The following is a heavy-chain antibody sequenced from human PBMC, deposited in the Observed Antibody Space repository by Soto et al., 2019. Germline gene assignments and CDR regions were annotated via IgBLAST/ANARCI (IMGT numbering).Heavy chain of an antibody. V-gene: IGHV3-23*01. J-gene: IGHJ3*02. D-gene: IGHD3-16*01. CDR2: ISGSGGST. CDR3: AKDHRALMAGRXAFDX. Sequence: RGGSLRLSCAASGFTISSYAMSWVRQAPGKGLEWVSAISGSGGSTYYADSVKGRFTISRDNSRNTLYLQMNSLRAEDTAVYYCAKDHRALMAGRXAFDXXXXXTX. CDR1: GFTISSYA.